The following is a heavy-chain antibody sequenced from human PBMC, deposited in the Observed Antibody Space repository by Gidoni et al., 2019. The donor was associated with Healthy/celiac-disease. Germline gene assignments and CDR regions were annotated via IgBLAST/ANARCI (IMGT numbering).Heavy chain of an antibody. D-gene: IGHD6-19*01. CDR1: GYTFTSYA. Sequence: QVQLVQSGAEVKKPGASVKVSCKASGYTFTSYAMHWVRQAPGQRLEWMGWINAGNGNTKYSQKFQGRVTITRDTSASTAYRELSSLRAEDTAVYYCARSGIAVAFNGVFDPWGQGTLVTVSS. CDR2: INAGNGNT. J-gene: IGHJ5*02. V-gene: IGHV1-3*01. CDR3: ARSGIAVAFNGVFDP.